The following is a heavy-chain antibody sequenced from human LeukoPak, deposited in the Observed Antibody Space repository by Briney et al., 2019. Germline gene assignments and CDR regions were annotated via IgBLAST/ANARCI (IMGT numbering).Heavy chain of an antibody. CDR2: ISYDGSNK. Sequence: GGSLRLSCAASGFTFSSYAMSWVRQAPGKGLEWVAVISYDGSNKYYADSVKGRFTISRDNSKDTLYLQMNSLRAEDTAVYYCASAFLRYCSSTSCSSFDYWGQGTLVTVSS. V-gene: IGHV3-30-3*01. CDR3: ASAFLRYCSSTSCSSFDY. J-gene: IGHJ4*02. D-gene: IGHD2-2*01. CDR1: GFTFSSYA.